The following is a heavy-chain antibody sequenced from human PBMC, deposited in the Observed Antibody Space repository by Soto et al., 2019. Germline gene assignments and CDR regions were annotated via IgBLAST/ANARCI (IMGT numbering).Heavy chain of an antibody. CDR3: AHRPYCSGGSCYYYYYGMDV. V-gene: IGHV2-5*02. CDR2: IYWDDDK. Sequence: QITLKESGPTLVKPTQTLTLTCTFSGFSLSTSGVGVGWIRQPPGKALEWLALIYWDDDKRYSPSLKSRLTITNDTSKNQVVLTTTNMDPVDTATYCCAHRPYCSGGSCYYYYYGMDVWGQGTTVTVSS. CDR1: GFSLSTSGVG. D-gene: IGHD2-15*01. J-gene: IGHJ6*02.